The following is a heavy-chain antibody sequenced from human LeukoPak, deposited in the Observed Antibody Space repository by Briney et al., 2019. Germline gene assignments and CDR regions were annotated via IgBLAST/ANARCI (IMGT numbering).Heavy chain of an antibody. V-gene: IGHV3-7*01. CDR1: GFTFSSYW. CDR3: ARDGFGGSYSY. D-gene: IGHD1-26*01. CDR2: IKQGGSEK. J-gene: IGHJ4*02. Sequence: GGSLRLSCAASGFTFSSYWMNWVRQAPGKGLEWVANIKQGGSEKNYVDSVKGRFTISRDNAKNTLYLQMNSLRAEDTAVYYCARDGFGGSYSYWGQGTLVTVSS.